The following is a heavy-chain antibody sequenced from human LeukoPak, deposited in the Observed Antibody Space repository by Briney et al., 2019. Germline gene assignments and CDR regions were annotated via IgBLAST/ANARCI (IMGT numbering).Heavy chain of an antibody. Sequence: PSETLSLTFTVSGDSINSSSYYWGWIRQPPGKGPEWIGTMYYTGSTYYNPSLKSRVTMSVDTSKNRISLKLSSVTAADTAVYYCARGYTFGAFDIWAKGQWSPSLQ. D-gene: IGHD3-16*01. V-gene: IGHV4-39*07. CDR1: GDSINSSSYY. J-gene: IGHJ3*02. CDR2: MYYTGST. CDR3: ARGYTFGAFDI.